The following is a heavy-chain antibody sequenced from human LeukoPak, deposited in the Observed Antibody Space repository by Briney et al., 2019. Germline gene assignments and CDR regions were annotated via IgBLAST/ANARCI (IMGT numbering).Heavy chain of an antibody. CDR1: GGSISSYY. V-gene: IGHV4-4*07. CDR2: IYTSGST. D-gene: IGHD2-15*01. J-gene: IGHJ3*02. CDR3: ASASESSGRPYDAFDI. Sequence: SETLSLTCTVSGGSISSYYWSWIRQPAGKGLEWIGRIYTSGSTNYNPSLKSRVTMSVDTSKNQFSLKLSSVTAAGTAVYYCASASESSGRPYDAFDIWGQGTMVTVSS.